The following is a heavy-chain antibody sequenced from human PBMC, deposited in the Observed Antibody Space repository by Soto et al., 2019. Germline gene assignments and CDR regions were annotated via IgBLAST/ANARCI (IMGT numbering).Heavy chain of an antibody. J-gene: IGHJ5*02. CDR1: GGSFSGYY. Sequence: PSETVSLTCAVYGGSFSGYYWSWIRQPPGEGLGWIGYIHDSGSTNYNPSLKSRVTTSVDTSKNQFFLKLTSVTAADTAVYYCARAEAYYDFWSGYYPSANNWFDPWGQGTLVTVSS. V-gene: IGHV4-59*08. CDR2: IHDSGST. D-gene: IGHD3-3*01. CDR3: ARAEAYYDFWSGYYPSANNWFDP.